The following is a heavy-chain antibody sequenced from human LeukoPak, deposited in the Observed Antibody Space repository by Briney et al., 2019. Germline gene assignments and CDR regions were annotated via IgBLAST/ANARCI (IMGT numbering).Heavy chain of an antibody. D-gene: IGHD3-16*01. V-gene: IGHV4-61*02. CDR2: IYTSGST. J-gene: IGHJ4*02. CDR1: GGSISSGSYY. Sequence: PSQTLSLTCAVSGGSISSGSYYWSWIRQPAGKGLEWIGRIYTSGSTNYNPSLKSRVTISVDMSKNQFSLRLTSVTAADTAVYYCARALGDYWGQGTLVTVSS. CDR3: ARALGDY.